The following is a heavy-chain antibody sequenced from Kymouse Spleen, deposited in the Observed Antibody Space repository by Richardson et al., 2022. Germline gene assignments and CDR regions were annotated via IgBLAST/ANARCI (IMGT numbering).Heavy chain of an antibody. J-gene: IGHJ6*02. D-gene: IGHD4-17*01. CDR2: ISWNSGSI. CDR1: GFTFDDYA. CDR3: AKAPTTVTTSYYGMDV. V-gene: IGHV3-9*01. Sequence: EVQLVESGGGLVQPGRSLRLSCAASGFTFDDYAMHWVRQAPGKGLEWVSGISWNSGSIGYADSVKGRFTISRDNAKNSLYLQMNSLRAEDTALYYCAKAPTTVTTSYYGMDVWGQGTTVTVSS.